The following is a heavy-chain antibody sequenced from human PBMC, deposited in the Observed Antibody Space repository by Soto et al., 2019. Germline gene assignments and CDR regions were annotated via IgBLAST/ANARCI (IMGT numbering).Heavy chain of an antibody. CDR3: ARDDLRYSGIDY. D-gene: IGHD3-9*01. Sequence: QVQLQQWGAGLLKPSETLSLTCAVYGGSFSGYYWSWIRQHPGKGLEWIGEINHSGSTNYNPSLKSRVTMSVDTSKNQFSLKMSSVTAADTAVYYCARDDLRYSGIDYWGQGTLVTVSS. CDR2: INHSGST. CDR1: GGSFSGYY. V-gene: IGHV4-34*01. J-gene: IGHJ4*02.